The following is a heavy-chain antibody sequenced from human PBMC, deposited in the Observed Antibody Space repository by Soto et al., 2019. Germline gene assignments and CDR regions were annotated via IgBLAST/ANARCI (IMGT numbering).Heavy chain of an antibody. V-gene: IGHV4-34*01. CDR3: ASSTKAAAGQFDY. J-gene: IGHJ4*02. CDR1: GGSFSGYY. Sequence: QVQLQQWGAGLLKPSETLSLTCAVYGGSFSGYYWSWIRQPPGKGLEWIGEINHSGSTNYNPSLKSRVTISVDTSKNQFSLKLSSVTAADTAVYYCASSTKAAAGQFDYWGQGTLVTVSS. CDR2: INHSGST. D-gene: IGHD6-13*01.